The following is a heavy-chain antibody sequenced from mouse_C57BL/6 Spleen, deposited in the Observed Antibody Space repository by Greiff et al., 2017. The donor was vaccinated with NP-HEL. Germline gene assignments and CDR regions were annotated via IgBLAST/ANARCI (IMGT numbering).Heavy chain of an antibody. D-gene: IGHD2-1*01. CDR3: ARSGVYYGNYADY. CDR2: IDPSDSYT. Sequence: QVQLQQPGAELVKPGASVKLSCKASGYTFTSYWMQWVKQRPGQGLEWIGEIDPSDSYTNYNQKFKGKATLTVDTSSSTAYMQLSSLTSEDSAVYYCARSGVYYGNYADYWGQGTTLTVSS. V-gene: IGHV1-50*01. J-gene: IGHJ2*01. CDR1: GYTFTSYW.